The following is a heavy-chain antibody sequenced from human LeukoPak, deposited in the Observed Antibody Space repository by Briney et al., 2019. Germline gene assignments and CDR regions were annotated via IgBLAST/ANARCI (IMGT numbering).Heavy chain of an antibody. CDR1: GYTFSSYG. V-gene: IGHV1-18*01. CDR2: ISGRNGNT. CDR3: ARDHVYYGSSGYLDY. D-gene: IGHD3-22*01. J-gene: IGHJ4*02. Sequence: APVKVSCKASGYTFSSYGISWVRQAPGQGLEWMGWISGRNGNTNYAQKVQGRVTMTTDTSTSTAYMELRSLRSDDTAVYYCARDHVYYGSSGYLDYWGQGTLVTVSS.